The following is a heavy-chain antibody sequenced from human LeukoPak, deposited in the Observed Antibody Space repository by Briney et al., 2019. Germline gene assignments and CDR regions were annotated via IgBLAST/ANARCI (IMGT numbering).Heavy chain of an antibody. CDR3: ARAHPQYYYDSSGYYYFDY. CDR1: GGSISSYY. D-gene: IGHD3-22*01. J-gene: IGHJ4*02. Sequence: PSETLSLTCTVSGGSISSYYWSWIRQPPGKGLEWIGYIYYSGSTNYNPSLKSRVTISVDTSKHQFSLKLSSVTAADTAVYYCARAHPQYYYDSSGYYYFDYWGQGTLVTVSS. V-gene: IGHV4-59*01. CDR2: IYYSGST.